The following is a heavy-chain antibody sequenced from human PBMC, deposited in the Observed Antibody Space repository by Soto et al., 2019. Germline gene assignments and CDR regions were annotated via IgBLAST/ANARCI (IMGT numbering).Heavy chain of an antibody. CDR1: GGSTSRYY. J-gene: IGHJ5*02. D-gene: IGHD3-22*01. CDR3: ARGGYYYDSSGYYWFDP. CDR2: IYYSGST. V-gene: IGHV4-59*01. Sequence: SETLSLTCTVSGGSTSRYYWSWIRQPPGKGLEWIGYIYYSGSTNYNPSLKSRVTISVDTSKNQCSLKLSSVTAADTAVYYCARGGYYYDSSGYYWFDPWGQGTLVTVSS.